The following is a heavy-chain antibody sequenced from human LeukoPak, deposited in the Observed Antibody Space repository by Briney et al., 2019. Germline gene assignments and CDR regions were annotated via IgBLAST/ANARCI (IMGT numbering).Heavy chain of an antibody. CDR3: AKDRLGKDAGTRLSAFDI. CDR1: GLPFSSYA. CDR2: LRLDGSNK. Sequence: GGPLSPPGAPSGLPFSSYASPWFRQPQGKGLDGLPFLRLDGSNKYYADSVKGRFTISRDNSKNTLYLQMNSLRAEDTAVYYCAKDRLGKDAGTRLSAFDIWGQGTMVTVSS. V-gene: IGHV3-30*02. D-gene: IGHD6-13*01. J-gene: IGHJ3*02.